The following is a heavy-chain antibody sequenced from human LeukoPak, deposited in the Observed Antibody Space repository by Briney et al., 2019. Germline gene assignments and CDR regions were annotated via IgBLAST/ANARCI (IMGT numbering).Heavy chain of an antibody. D-gene: IGHD3-10*01. Sequence: SETLSLTCTVSGGSISSYYWSWIRQPPGKGLEWIGYLHFSGSTNYNPSLKSRVTISLDTSRNQFSLKLNSVTAADTAVYYCAKSNGYGLVDIWGQGTMVTVSS. CDR1: GGSISSYY. V-gene: IGHV4-59*12. J-gene: IGHJ3*02. CDR2: LHFSGST. CDR3: AKSNGYGLVDI.